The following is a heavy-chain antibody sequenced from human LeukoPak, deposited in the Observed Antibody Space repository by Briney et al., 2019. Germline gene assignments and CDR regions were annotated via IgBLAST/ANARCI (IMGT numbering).Heavy chain of an antibody. CDR1: GGTFSSYA. V-gene: IGHV1-69*05. J-gene: IGHJ4*02. CDR2: IIPIFGTA. D-gene: IGHD5-12*01. Sequence: GASVKVSCTASGGTFSSYAISWVRQAPGQGLEWMGGIIPIFGTANYAQKFQGRVTITTDESTSTAYMELSSLRSEDTAVYYCARGGYSGYDQFDYWGQGTLVTVSS. CDR3: ARGGYSGYDQFDY.